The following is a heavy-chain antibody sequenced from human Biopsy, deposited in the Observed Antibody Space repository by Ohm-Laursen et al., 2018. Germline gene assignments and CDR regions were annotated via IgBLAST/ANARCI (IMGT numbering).Heavy chain of an antibody. V-gene: IGHV4-59*07. CDR1: RDSISNYY. CDR3: ARNTGWYGDLYYFDY. CDR2: IYYTGST. J-gene: IGHJ4*02. Sequence: SDTLSLTCTVSRDSISNYYWTWIRQSPGKGLEWIGYIYYTGSTNYNPSVKSRVTISVDTSKNQFSLKLNSVTAADTAVYFCARNTGWYGDLYYFDYWGQGTLVTVSS. D-gene: IGHD6-19*01.